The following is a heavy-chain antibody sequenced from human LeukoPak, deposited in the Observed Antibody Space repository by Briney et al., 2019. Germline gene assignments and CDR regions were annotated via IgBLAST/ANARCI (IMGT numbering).Heavy chain of an antibody. CDR1: GGTFSSYA. J-gene: IGHJ4*02. Sequence: ASVKVSCKASGGTFSSYAISWVRQAPGQGLEWMGRIIPILGIANYAQEFQGRVTITADKSTSTAYMELSSLRSEDTAVYYCARDGVNEAARTPFDYWGQGTLVTVSS. V-gene: IGHV1-69*04. D-gene: IGHD6-6*01. CDR3: ARDGVNEAARTPFDY. CDR2: IIPILGIA.